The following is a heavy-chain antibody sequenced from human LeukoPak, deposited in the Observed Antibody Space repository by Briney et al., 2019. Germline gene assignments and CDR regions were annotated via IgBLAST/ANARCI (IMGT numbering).Heavy chain of an antibody. D-gene: IGHD3-22*01. V-gene: IGHV4-30-4*08. CDR2: IYYSGST. CDR3: ARGPDDSSGYYPY. Sequence: SETLSLTCTVSGSSISSGDYYWSWIRQPPGKGLEWIGYIYYSGSTYYNPSLKSRVTISVDTSKNQFSLKLSSVTAADTAVYYCARGPDDSSGYYPYWGQGTLVTVSS. CDR1: GSSISSGDYY. J-gene: IGHJ4*02.